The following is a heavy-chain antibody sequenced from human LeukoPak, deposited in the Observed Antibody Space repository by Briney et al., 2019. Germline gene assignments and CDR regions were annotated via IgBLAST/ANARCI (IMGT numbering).Heavy chain of an antibody. CDR1: GYTLTELS. CDR3: ATAGLRREARRNWFDP. CDR2: VDPEDGET. Sequence: ASVKVSCKVSGYTLTELSMHWVRQAPGKGLEWVGWVDPEDGETIYAQKFQGRVTMTDQTSTDTAYMELSSLTSEDTAVYYCATAGLRREARRNWFDPWGQGTLVTVSS. J-gene: IGHJ5*02. D-gene: IGHD3-10*01. V-gene: IGHV1-24*01.